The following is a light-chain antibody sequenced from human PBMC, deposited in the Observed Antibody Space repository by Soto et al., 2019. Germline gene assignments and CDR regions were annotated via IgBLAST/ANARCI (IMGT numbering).Light chain of an antibody. CDR2: AAS. V-gene: IGKV1-9*01. Sequence: DIPLTQSPSFLSASVGDRVTITCRASLGISSYLAWYQHKPGKAPKLLIYAASTLHTGVPSRFSASGSGTELSLTISSLQPADFATYNCQQLTRYPRTLGQGTRLE. CDR1: LGISSY. J-gene: IGKJ5*01. CDR3: QQLTRYPRT.